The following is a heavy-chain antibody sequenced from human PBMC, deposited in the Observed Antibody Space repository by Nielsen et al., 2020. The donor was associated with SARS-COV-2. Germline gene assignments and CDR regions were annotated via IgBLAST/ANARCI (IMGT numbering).Heavy chain of an antibody. CDR2: IYHSGSI. J-gene: IGHJ5*02. V-gene: IGHV4-4*02. D-gene: IGHD4-11*01. Sequence: SETLSLTCAVSGGSISSSNWWSWVRQPPGKGLEWIGEIYHSGSINYNPSLKSRVTISVDKSKNQFSLKLSSVTAADTAVYYCARDRGSTVTTNWFDPWGQGTLVTVSS. CDR3: ARDRGSTVTTNWFDP. CDR1: GGSISSSNW.